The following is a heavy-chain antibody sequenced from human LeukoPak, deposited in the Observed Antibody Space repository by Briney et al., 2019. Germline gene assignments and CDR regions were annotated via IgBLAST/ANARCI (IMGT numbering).Heavy chain of an antibody. CDR3: ARGGDSNSWYFDWFDP. Sequence: ASVKVSCKASGYTFTSYGITWVRQAPGQGLEWMGWINSNSGGTNYAQKFQGRVTMTRDTSISTAYMELSRLTSDDTAVYYCARGGDSNSWYFDWFDPWGQGTLVTVSS. V-gene: IGHV1-2*02. D-gene: IGHD6-13*01. J-gene: IGHJ5*02. CDR2: INSNSGGT. CDR1: GYTFTSYG.